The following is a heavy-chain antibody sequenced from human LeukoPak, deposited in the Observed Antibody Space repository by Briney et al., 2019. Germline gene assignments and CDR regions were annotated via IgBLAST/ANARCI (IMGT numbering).Heavy chain of an antibody. D-gene: IGHD3-22*01. CDR2: INPNSGGT. CDR1: GYTFTGYY. V-gene: IGHV1-2*02. CDR3: AREYRYYDSSGYYPVGLRYMDV. Sequence: ASVKVSCKASGYTFTGYYMHWVRQAPGQGLEWMGWINPNSGGTNYAQKFQGRVTMTRDTSISTAYMELSRLRSDDTAVYYCAREYRYYDSSGYYPVGLRYMDVWGKGTTVTVSS. J-gene: IGHJ6*03.